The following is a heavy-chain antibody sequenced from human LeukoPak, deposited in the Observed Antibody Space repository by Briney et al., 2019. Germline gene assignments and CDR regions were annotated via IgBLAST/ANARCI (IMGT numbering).Heavy chain of an antibody. J-gene: IGHJ6*02. V-gene: IGHV3-33*01. Sequence: PGRSLRLSCAASGFTFSSYGMHWVRQAPGKGLEWVAVIWYDGSNKYYADSVKGRFTISRDNSKNTLYLQMNSLRAEDTAVYYCAREGYSYGYGYYYYGMDVWGQGTTVTVSS. CDR1: GFTFSSYG. CDR3: AREGYSYGYGYYYYGMDV. CDR2: IWYDGSNK. D-gene: IGHD5-18*01.